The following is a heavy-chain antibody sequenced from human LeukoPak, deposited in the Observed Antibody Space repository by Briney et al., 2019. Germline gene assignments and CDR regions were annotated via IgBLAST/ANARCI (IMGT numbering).Heavy chain of an antibody. CDR3: ARDRYYNILTGFRRSDGFDI. D-gene: IGHD3-9*01. Sequence: RASVKVSCKASGYTFTRYGISWVRQAPGQGLEWMGWISAYNGNRNYAQKLQGRVTMTTDTSTSTVYMELRSLRSDDTAVYYCARDRYYNILTGFRRSDGFDIWGQGTMVTVSS. J-gene: IGHJ3*02. CDR1: GYTFTRYG. V-gene: IGHV1-18*01. CDR2: ISAYNGNR.